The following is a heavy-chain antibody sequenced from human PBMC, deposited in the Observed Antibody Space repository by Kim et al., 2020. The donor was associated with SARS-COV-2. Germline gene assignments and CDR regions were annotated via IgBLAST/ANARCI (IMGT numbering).Heavy chain of an antibody. CDR1: GGSISSGGYY. J-gene: IGHJ4*02. CDR2: IYYSGST. V-gene: IGHV4-31*03. Sequence: SETLSLTCTVSGGSISSGGYYWSWIRQHPGKGLEWIGYIYYSGSTYYNPSLKSRVTISVDTSKNQFSLKLSSVTAADTAVYYCARKYCSGGSGFYLDYWGQGTLVTVSS. CDR3: ARKYCSGGSGFYLDY. D-gene: IGHD2-15*01.